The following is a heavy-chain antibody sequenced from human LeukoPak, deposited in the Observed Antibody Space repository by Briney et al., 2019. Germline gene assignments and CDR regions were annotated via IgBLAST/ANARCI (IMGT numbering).Heavy chain of an antibody. CDR3: ATLISGWSLY. J-gene: IGHJ4*02. CDR2: INADGSTT. D-gene: IGHD6-19*01. V-gene: IGHV3-74*01. Sequence: PGGSLRLSCAASGSGFTFNNYWMHWVRQAPGKGLVWVSRINADGSTTSYADSVRGRFTISRDNAKNTLYLQMNSLRAEDTAVYYCATLISGWSLYWGQGILVTVSS. CDR1: GSGFTFNNYW.